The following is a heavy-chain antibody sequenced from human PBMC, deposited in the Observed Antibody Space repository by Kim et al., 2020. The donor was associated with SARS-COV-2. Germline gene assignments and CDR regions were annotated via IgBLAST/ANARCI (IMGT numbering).Heavy chain of an antibody. CDR3: AKDNDAGELLWFGEWGYGMGV. Sequence: GGSLRLSCAASGFTFSSYGMHWVRQAPGKGLEWVAVIWYDGSNKYYADSVKGRFTISRDNSKNTLYLQMNSLRAEDTAVYYCAKDNDAGELLWFGEWGYGMGVWGQGTTVAVSS. CDR2: IWYDGSNK. J-gene: IGHJ6*02. V-gene: IGHV3-33*06. CDR1: GFTFSSYG. D-gene: IGHD3-10*01.